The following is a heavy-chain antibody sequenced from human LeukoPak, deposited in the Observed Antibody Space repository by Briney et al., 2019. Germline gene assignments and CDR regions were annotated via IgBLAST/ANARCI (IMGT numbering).Heavy chain of an antibody. CDR1: ADSISSGTYY. CDR2: IHYTGST. D-gene: IGHD3-22*01. V-gene: IGHV4-61*01. CDR3: ARYNFDSSGYYRRWFDP. J-gene: IGHJ5*02. Sequence: SETLSLTCTVSADSISSGTYYWSWIRQPPGKGLEWIGYIHYTGSTNYNPSLKSRVTISEDTSKNQFSLKLSSVTAADTAVYYCARYNFDSSGYYRRWFDPWGQGTLVTVSS.